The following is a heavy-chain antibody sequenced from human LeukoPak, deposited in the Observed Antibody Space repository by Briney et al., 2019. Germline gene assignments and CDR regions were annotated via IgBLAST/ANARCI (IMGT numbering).Heavy chain of an antibody. Sequence: ASVKVSCKASGYTFTGYYMHWVRQAPGQGLEWMGWINPNSGGTNYAQKFQGRVTMTRDTSISTAYMELSRLRSDDTAVYYCASSYYDSSGYYSFSPAGSAFDIWGQGTMVTVSS. J-gene: IGHJ3*02. D-gene: IGHD3-22*01. CDR2: INPNSGGT. CDR1: GYTFTGYY. V-gene: IGHV1-2*02. CDR3: ASSYYDSSGYYSFSPAGSAFDI.